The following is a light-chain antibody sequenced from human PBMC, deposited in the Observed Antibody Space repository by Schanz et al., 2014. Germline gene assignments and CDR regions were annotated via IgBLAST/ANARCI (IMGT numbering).Light chain of an antibody. CDR2: GAS. CDR3: QQYGSTPYT. V-gene: IGKV3-20*01. J-gene: IGKJ2*01. Sequence: ENLLAQSPGTLSLSPGEGATLSCRASQSVTSNFLAWYQQRPGQAPRLLIFGASSRAAGIPDRFSGSGSGTEFTLTISRVEPEDFAVYYCQQYGSTPYTFGQGTKVEIK. CDR1: QSVTSNF.